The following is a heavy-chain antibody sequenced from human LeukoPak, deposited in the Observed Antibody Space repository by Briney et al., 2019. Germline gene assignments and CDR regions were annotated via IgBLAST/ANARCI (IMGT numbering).Heavy chain of an antibody. D-gene: IGHD3-22*01. CDR2: ISTTSETI. CDR1: GLRFSRYN. Sequence: PGGSLRLSCTTSGLRFSRYNFNWVRQAPGKGLDWLSYISTTSETIFYGDSVKGRFNVSRDNAKNLLYLQMNSLRAEDTAVYFCATYHDTTGYFKEAFEMWGQGTFVTVSS. CDR3: ATYHDTTGYFKEAFEM. V-gene: IGHV3-48*01. J-gene: IGHJ3*02.